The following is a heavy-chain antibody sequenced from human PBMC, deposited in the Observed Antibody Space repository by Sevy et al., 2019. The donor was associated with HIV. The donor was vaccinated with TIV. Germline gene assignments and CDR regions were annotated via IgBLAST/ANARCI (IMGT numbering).Heavy chain of an antibody. CDR1: GFTFSRYS. CDR3: ARGPDCGGDCDIGSYYPLDV. CDR2: ISGNSAAI. J-gene: IGHJ6*02. Sequence: GGSLRLSCAASGFTFSRYSMNWVRQAPGKGLEWISYISGNSAAIYYADSVKGRFTVSRDNDNDALYLQLNSLRYDDTALYYCARGPDCGGDCDIGSYYPLDVWGQGTTVTVSS. V-gene: IGHV3-48*02. D-gene: IGHD2-21*02.